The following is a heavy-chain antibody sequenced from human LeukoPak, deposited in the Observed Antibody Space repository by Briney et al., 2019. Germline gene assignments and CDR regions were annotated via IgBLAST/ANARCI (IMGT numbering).Heavy chain of an antibody. CDR2: INPNSGGT. D-gene: IGHD4-17*01. V-gene: IGHV1-2*02. Sequence: ASVKVCLKAAGYTFTGYYMHLVRQAPGQGLDWMGWINPNSGGTNYAQKFQGRVTMTRDTSISTAYMELSRLRSDDTAVYYCAREGADYGDYNLDYWGQGTLVTVSS. CDR1: GYTFTGYY. J-gene: IGHJ4*02. CDR3: AREGADYGDYNLDY.